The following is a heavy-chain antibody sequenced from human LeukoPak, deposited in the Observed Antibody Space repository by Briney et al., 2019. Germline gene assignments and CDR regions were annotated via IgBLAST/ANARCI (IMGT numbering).Heavy chain of an antibody. CDR1: GGSISSSSYY. J-gene: IGHJ4*02. CDR3: ARRDGGLPIFDY. V-gene: IGHV4-39*07. CDR2: IYYSGST. D-gene: IGHD5-24*01. Sequence: SETLSLTCTVSGGSISSSSYYWGWIRQPPGKGLEWIGSIYYSGSTYYNPSLKSRVTISVDTSKNQFSLKLSSVTAADTAVYYCARRDGGLPIFDYWGQGTLVTVSS.